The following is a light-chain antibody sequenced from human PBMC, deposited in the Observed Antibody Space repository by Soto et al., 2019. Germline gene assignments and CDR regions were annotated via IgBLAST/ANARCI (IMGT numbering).Light chain of an antibody. V-gene: IGKV3-15*01. J-gene: IGKJ4*01. CDR3: QQSHTTPFT. Sequence: EIVMTQSPATLSVSPGERATLSCRASQSVSSNLAWYQQKPGQAPRLLIYGASTRATGIPARFSGSGSGTEFTLTISSLQPEDFATYYCQQSHTTPFTFGGGTKVDIK. CDR1: QSVSSN. CDR2: GAS.